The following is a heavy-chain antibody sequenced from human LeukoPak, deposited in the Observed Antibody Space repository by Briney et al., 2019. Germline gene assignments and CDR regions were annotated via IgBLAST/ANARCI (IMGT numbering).Heavy chain of an antibody. CDR2: FDPEDGET. CDR3: ATASPPRDTYYYDSSGYYYVYY. D-gene: IGHD3-22*01. J-gene: IGHJ4*02. Sequence: GASVKVSCKVSGYTLTELSMHWVRQAPGKGLEWMGGFDPEDGETIYAQKFQGRVTMTEDTSTDTAYMELSSLRSEDTAVYYCATASPPRDTYYYDSSGYYYVYYWGQGTLVTVSS. V-gene: IGHV1-24*01. CDR1: GYTLTELS.